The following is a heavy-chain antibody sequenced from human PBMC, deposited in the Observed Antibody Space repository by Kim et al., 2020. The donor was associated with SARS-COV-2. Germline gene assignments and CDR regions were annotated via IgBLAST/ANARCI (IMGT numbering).Heavy chain of an antibody. V-gene: IGHV4-34*01. CDR2: INHSGST. Sequence: SETLSLTCAVYGGSFSGYYWSWIRQPPGKGLEWIGEINHSGSTNYNPSLKSRVTISVDTSKNQFSLKLSSVTAADTAVYYCARVERWLQAGVDYWGQGTLVTVSS. CDR3: ARVERWLQAGVDY. CDR1: GGSFSGYY. J-gene: IGHJ4*02. D-gene: IGHD5-12*01.